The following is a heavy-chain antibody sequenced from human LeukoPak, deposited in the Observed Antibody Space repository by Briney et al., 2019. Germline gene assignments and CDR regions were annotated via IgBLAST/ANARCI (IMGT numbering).Heavy chain of an antibody. Sequence: GGSLRLSSAASGFTFTSYSMNLVRQAPGKGREWVAYISSSSSTIYYADSVECRFTISRDTAKNSLHLQMNSLRAEGSAVYYCSTEVVASTPPMYFFDHWGQGTLVTVSS. D-gene: IGHD2-15*01. V-gene: IGHV3-48*01. CDR3: STEVVASTPPMYFFDH. CDR2: ISSSSSTI. J-gene: IGHJ4*02. CDR1: GFTFTSYS.